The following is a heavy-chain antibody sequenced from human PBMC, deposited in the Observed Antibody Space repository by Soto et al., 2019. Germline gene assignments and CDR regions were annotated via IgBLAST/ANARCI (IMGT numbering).Heavy chain of an antibody. V-gene: IGHV5-10-1*01. CDR2: IDLSDSYT. CDR3: ASWEISCSSTSCSDYFDY. Sequence: GESLKISCKGPGYRFTSYWISWVRQMPGKGLGWVGRIDLSDSYTNYSPSFQGPVTLPAGKSINPPYLQWNSPKASDTAMYYCASWEISCSSTSCSDYFDYWGQGTLVTVSS. J-gene: IGHJ4*02. D-gene: IGHD2-2*01. CDR1: GYRFTSYW.